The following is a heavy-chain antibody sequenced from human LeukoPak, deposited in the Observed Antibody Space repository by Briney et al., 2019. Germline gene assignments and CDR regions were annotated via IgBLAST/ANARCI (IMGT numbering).Heavy chain of an antibody. CDR3: ATFPPPYYYHMDV. CDR2: INFYNGDT. J-gene: IGHJ6*03. D-gene: IGHD3-3*02. Sequence: AASVKVSCKASGYTLTRFGISWVRLAPGQGLEWLGGINFYNGDTNTAEKVRDRVTLTAATSPSTAYMELRSLRSADTAVYYCATFPPPYYYHMDVWGTGTTVTVSS. CDR1: GYTLTRFG. V-gene: IGHV1-18*01.